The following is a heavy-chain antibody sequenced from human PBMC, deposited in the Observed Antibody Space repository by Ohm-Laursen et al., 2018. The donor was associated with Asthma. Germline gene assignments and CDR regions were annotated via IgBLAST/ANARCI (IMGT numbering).Heavy chain of an antibody. Sequence: SVKVSCKSLGGTFNTYVIGRVRQAPGQGLEWMGGISSVFRTTDYAQKFQGRVTITADESTATVYMELSSLRSDDTALYYCGRKQGSCIVSTCYSLDFWGQGTLVTVSS. CDR3: GRKQGSCIVSTCYSLDF. CDR1: GGTFNTYV. D-gene: IGHD2-15*01. CDR2: ISSVFRTT. J-gene: IGHJ4*02. V-gene: IGHV1-69*13.